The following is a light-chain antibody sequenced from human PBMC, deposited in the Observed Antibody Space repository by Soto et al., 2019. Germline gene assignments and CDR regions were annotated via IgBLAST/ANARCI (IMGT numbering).Light chain of an antibody. V-gene: IGKV4-1*01. CDR2: WAS. J-gene: IGKJ4*01. Sequence: DFVMTQSPDSLAVSLGERATINCKSSQSVFYDSNQKNYFAWYQQRPGQPPKLLFYWASTRASGVTDRLSGRGSGTDFTLTISSVQAEDVAVYYCQQYYETPLTFGGGTKVEIK. CDR3: QQYYETPLT. CDR1: QSVFYDSNQKNY.